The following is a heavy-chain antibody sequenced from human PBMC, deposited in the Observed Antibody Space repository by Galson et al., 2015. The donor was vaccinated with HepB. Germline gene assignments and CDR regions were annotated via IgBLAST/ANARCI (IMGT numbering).Heavy chain of an antibody. D-gene: IGHD1-26*01. CDR2: ISSSGSTI. Sequence: SLRLSCAASGFSFSSYAMSWVRQAPGKGLEWVSYISSSGSTIYYADSVKGRFTISRDNSKNTLYLQMNSLRAEDTAVYYCAKDRLETEGWEPLGMDVWGQGTTVTVSS. CDR1: GFSFSSYA. V-gene: IGHV3-23*01. CDR3: AKDRLETEGWEPLGMDV. J-gene: IGHJ6*02.